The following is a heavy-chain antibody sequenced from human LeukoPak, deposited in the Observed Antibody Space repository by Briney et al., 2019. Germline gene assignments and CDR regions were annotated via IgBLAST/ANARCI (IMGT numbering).Heavy chain of an antibody. V-gene: IGHV3-21*01. CDR3: ASENYYDSSGYFGY. CDR2: ISSSSSYI. CDR1: GFTFSSYS. D-gene: IGHD3-22*01. J-gene: IGHJ4*02. Sequence: GGSLRLSCAASGFTFSSYSMNWVRQAAGKGLEWVSSISSSSSYIYYADSVKGRFTISRDNAKNSLYLQMNSLRAEDTAVYYCASENYYDSSGYFGYWGQGTLVTVSS.